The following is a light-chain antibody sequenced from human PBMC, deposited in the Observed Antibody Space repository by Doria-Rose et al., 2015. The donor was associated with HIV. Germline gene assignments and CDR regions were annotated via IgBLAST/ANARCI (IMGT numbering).Light chain of an antibody. V-gene: IGKV3-20*01. J-gene: IGKJ1*01. CDR2: DVS. Sequence: TQSPGTLSLSPGERATLSCRASQSFSSTYLAWYQQKPGQAPSLPIYDVSTRATGIPDRFSASGSGTDFTLTINRLEPEDFALYYCHQYGTSWTFGQGTKVEI. CDR1: QSFSSTY. CDR3: HQYGTSWT.